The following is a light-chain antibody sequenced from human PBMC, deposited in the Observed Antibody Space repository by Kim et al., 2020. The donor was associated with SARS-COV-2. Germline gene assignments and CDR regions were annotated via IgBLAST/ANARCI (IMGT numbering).Light chain of an antibody. Sequence: SASVGDSVTITCRARQSISSWLAWYQQKPGKAPKLLIYKASSLESGVPARFSGSGSGTEFTLTISSLQPDDFATYYCQQYNSYLYTFGQGTKLEI. CDR1: QSISSW. CDR3: QQYNSYLYT. V-gene: IGKV1-5*03. J-gene: IGKJ2*01. CDR2: KAS.